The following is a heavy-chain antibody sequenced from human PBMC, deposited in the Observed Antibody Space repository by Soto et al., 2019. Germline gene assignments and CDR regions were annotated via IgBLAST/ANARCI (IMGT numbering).Heavy chain of an antibody. CDR2: IYYSGSA. V-gene: IGHV4-59*08. J-gene: IGHJ4*02. CDR1: GGSISSYY. CDR3: ASLASPYSSTWYFNS. Sequence: SDTLSLTCTVTGGSISSYYWSWIRQPPGKGLEWIGYIYYSGSATYNPSLKSRVTISVDTSKNQFSLKLSSVTVADTAVYYCASLASPYSSTWYFNSWGQGTLVTIS. D-gene: IGHD6-13*01.